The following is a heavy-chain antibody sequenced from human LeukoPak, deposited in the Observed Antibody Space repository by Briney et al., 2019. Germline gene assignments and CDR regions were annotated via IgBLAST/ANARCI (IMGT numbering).Heavy chain of an antibody. V-gene: IGHV4-4*07. Sequence: SETLSLTCTVSGGSISSYYWSWIRQPAGKGLEWIGRIYTSGSTNYNPSLKSRVTMSVDTSKNQFSLKLSSVTAADTAVYYCARGHCSSTSCYKGPVAHWFDPWGQGTLVTVSS. CDR2: IYTSGST. J-gene: IGHJ5*02. CDR1: GGSISSYY. D-gene: IGHD2-2*02. CDR3: ARGHCSSTSCYKGPVAHWFDP.